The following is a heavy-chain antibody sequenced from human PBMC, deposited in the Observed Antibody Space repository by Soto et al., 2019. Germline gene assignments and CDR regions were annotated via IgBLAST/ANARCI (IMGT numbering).Heavy chain of an antibody. V-gene: IGHV3-21*01. CDR3: ARGDGTGLHSSGWSPRF. Sequence: EVQLVESGGGLVKPGGSLTLSCVASGFTFSISTMSWVRQAPGKRLEWVSSISSGTTYFYYADSVKGRFSISRDNAKHSLYLQMNSLRVEDTAVYFCARGDGTGLHSSGWSPRFWGQGTLVTVSS. CDR1: GFTFSIST. J-gene: IGHJ4*02. D-gene: IGHD6-13*01. CDR2: ISSGTTYF.